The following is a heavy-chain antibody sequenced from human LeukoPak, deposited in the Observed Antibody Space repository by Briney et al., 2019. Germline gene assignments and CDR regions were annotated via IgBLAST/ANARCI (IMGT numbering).Heavy chain of an antibody. J-gene: IGHJ4*02. V-gene: IGHV1-69*06. CDR2: IIPIFGTA. D-gene: IGHD3-9*01. Sequence: SVKVSCKASGGTFSSYAISWERQATRQRLEWIGGIIPIFGTANYAQKFQGRVTITADKSTSTAYMELSSLRSEDTAVYYCARVRPDILTGYYADYWGQGTLVTVSS. CDR1: GGTFSSYA. CDR3: ARVRPDILTGYYADY.